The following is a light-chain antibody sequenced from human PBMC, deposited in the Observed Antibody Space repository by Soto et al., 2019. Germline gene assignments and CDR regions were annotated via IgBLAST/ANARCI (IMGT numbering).Light chain of an antibody. CDR1: QGISSH. CDR3: QQLNSYPLT. V-gene: IGKV1-9*01. CDR2: AAS. Sequence: DIQLTQSPSFLSASVGDRVTMTCRASQGISSHLAWYQQKPGKAPKLLIYAASTLQSGVPSRFSGSGSGTEFTLTISSLQPEDFATYYCQQLNSYPLTFGGGTKVEIK. J-gene: IGKJ4*01.